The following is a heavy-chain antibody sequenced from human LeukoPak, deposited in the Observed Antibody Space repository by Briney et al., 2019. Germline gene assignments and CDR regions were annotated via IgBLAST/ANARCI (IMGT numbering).Heavy chain of an antibody. V-gene: IGHV3-13*01. CDR3: ARSIAVAGSAELGY. CDR1: GFTFSSYD. CDR2: IGTAGDT. Sequence: GGSLRLSCAASGFTFSSYDMHWVRQATGKGLEWVSAIGTAGDTYYPGSVKGRFTISRENAKNSLYLQMNSLRAGDTAVYYCARSIAVAGSAELGYWGQGTLVTVSS. J-gene: IGHJ4*02. D-gene: IGHD6-19*01.